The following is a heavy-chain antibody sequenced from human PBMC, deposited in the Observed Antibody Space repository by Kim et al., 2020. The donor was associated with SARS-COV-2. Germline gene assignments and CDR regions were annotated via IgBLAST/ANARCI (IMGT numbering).Heavy chain of an antibody. CDR1: GFTFSSYA. Sequence: GGSLRLSCAASGFTFSSYAMSWVRQAPGKGLEWVSAISGSGGSTYYADSVKGRFTISRDNSKNTLYLQMNSLRAEDTAVYYCAKDDRHYGSGPAVGFGYWGQGTLVTVSS. V-gene: IGHV3-23*01. J-gene: IGHJ4*02. CDR2: ISGSGGST. CDR3: AKDDRHYGSGPAVGFGY. D-gene: IGHD3-10*01.